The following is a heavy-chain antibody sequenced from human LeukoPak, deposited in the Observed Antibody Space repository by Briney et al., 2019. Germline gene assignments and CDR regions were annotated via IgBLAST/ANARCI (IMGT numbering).Heavy chain of an antibody. CDR3: ARDNSIADRGWWFDP. D-gene: IGHD4-23*01. CDR1: GYIFTNHY. Sequence: GASVKVSCKASGYIFTNHYMRWVRQAPGQGLEWMGLINPSGSSTLYAEKFRGRIIMTRDMSTATDYTELSSLRSEDTAVYYCARDNSIADRGWWFDPWGQGTLVTVSS. J-gene: IGHJ5*02. V-gene: IGHV1-46*01. CDR2: INPSGSST.